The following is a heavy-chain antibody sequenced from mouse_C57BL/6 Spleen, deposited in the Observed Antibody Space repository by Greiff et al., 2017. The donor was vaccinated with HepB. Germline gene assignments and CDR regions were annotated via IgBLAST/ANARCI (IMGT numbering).Heavy chain of an antibody. D-gene: IGHD2-4*01. CDR2: ILPGSGST. Sequence: VQLQQSGAELMKPGASVKLSCKAPGYTFTGYWIEWVKQRPGHGLEWIGEILPGSGSTNYNEKFKGKATFTADTSSNTAYMQLSSLTTEDSAIYYCAARTPYYDYDSYAMDYWGQGTSVTVSS. J-gene: IGHJ4*01. CDR1: GYTFTGYW. CDR3: AARTPYYDYDSYAMDY. V-gene: IGHV1-9*01.